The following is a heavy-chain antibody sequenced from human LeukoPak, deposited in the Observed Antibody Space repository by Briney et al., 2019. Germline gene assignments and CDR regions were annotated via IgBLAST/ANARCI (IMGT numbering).Heavy chain of an antibody. CDR3: ARVSSGPLEYFDY. J-gene: IGHJ4*02. Sequence: SQTLSLTYAISGDSVSSNSAAWNWIRQSPSRGLEWLGGTYYRSKWYNDYAVSVKSRITINPDTSKNQFSLQLSSVTAADTAVYYCARVSSGPLEYFDYWGQGTLVTVSS. V-gene: IGHV6-1*01. CDR1: GDSVSSNSAA. CDR2: TYYRSKWYN. D-gene: IGHD3-22*01.